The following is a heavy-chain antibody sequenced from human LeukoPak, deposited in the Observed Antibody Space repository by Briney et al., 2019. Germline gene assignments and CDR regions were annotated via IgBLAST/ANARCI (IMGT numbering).Heavy chain of an antibody. CDR1: GFTFSGSA. D-gene: IGHD5-12*01. CDR2: IRSKANSYAT. V-gene: IGHV3-73*01. CDR3: TRPGGGGRSGGYSGYDSGDY. J-gene: IGHJ4*02. Sequence: PGGSLRLSCAASGFTFSGSAMHWVRQASGKGLEWVGRIRSKANSYATAYAASVKGRFTISRDDSKNTAYLQMNSLKTEDTAVYYCTRPGGGGRSGGYSGYDSGDYWGQGTLVTVSS.